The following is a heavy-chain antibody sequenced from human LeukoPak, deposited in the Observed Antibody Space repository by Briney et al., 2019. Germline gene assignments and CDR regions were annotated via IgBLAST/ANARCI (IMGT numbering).Heavy chain of an antibody. Sequence: SETLSLTCAVSGGSISSGTYSWSWIRQPPGKGLEWIGEINHSGSTNYNPSLKSRVTISVDTSKNQFSLKLSSVTTADTAVYYCARGPMVRGVNRIYYYYYYMDVWGKGTTVTVSS. J-gene: IGHJ6*03. V-gene: IGHV4-39*07. D-gene: IGHD3-10*01. CDR3: ARGPMVRGVNRIYYYYYYMDV. CDR2: INHSGST. CDR1: GGSISSGTYS.